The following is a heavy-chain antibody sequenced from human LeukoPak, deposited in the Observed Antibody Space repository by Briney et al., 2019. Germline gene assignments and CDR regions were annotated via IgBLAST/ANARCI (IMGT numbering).Heavy chain of an antibody. CDR3: ARDLGVERYYGSGSSPQYYFDY. V-gene: IGHV1-69*05. Sequence: RASVKVSCKASGYTFTGYYMHWVRQAPGQGLEWMGGIIPIFGTANYAQKFQGRVTITTDESTSTAYMELSSLRSEDTAVYYCARDLGVERYYGSGSSPQYYFDYWGQGTLVTVSS. J-gene: IGHJ4*02. CDR1: GYTFTGYY. CDR2: IIPIFGTA. D-gene: IGHD3-10*01.